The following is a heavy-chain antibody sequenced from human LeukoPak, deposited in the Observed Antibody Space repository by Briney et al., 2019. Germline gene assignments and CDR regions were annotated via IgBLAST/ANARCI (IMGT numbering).Heavy chain of an antibody. D-gene: IGHD3-16*01. CDR1: GYTLTELS. Sequence: ASVKVSCKVSGYTLTELSMHWVRQAPGKGLEWMGGFGPEDGETIYAQKFLGRVTMTEDTSTDTAYMELSSLRSEDTAVYYCATVSMTRGRGYIDYWGQGTLVTVSS. J-gene: IGHJ4*02. CDR2: FGPEDGET. CDR3: ATVSMTRGRGYIDY. V-gene: IGHV1-24*01.